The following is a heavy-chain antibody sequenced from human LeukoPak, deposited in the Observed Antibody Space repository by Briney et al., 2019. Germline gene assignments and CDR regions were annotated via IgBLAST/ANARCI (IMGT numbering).Heavy chain of an antibody. CDR3: ARAVRGLGDAFDI. Sequence: PSGTLSLTCAVSGGSISSSNWWSWVRQPPGKGLEWIGEIYHSGSTNYNPSLKSRVTISVDTSKNQFSLKLSSVTAADTAVYYCARAVRGLGDAFDIWGQGTMVTVSS. D-gene: IGHD3-10*01. CDR1: GGSISSSNW. J-gene: IGHJ3*02. V-gene: IGHV4-4*02. CDR2: IYHSGST.